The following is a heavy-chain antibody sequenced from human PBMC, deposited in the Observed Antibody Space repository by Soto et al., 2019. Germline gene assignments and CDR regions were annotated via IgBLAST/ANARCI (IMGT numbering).Heavy chain of an antibody. V-gene: IGHV1-2*04. CDR1: GYTFTGYY. J-gene: IGHJ5*02. Sequence: QVQLVQSGAEVKKPGASVKVSCKASGYTFTGYYMHWVRQAPGQGLEWMGWINPNSGGTNYAQKVQGWVTMTRDTSISTAYMELSRLRSDDTAVYYCARGVGEGYCSSTSCLYAENWFDPWGQGTLVTVSS. CDR2: INPNSGGT. CDR3: ARGVGEGYCSSTSCLYAENWFDP. D-gene: IGHD2-2*01.